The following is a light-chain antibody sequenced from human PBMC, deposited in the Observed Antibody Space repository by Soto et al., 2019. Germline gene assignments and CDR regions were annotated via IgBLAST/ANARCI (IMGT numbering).Light chain of an antibody. CDR3: TSYTSSSTFNVV. J-gene: IGLJ2*01. CDR1: SSDVGGYNY. V-gene: IGLV2-14*01. Sequence: QSALTQPASVSGSPGQSITFSCTGTSSDVGGYNYVSWYQQHPGKAPKLMIYDVSNRPSGVSKRFSGSKSGNTASLTISGLPAEDEADYYCTSYTSSSTFNVVFGGGTKVTVL. CDR2: DVS.